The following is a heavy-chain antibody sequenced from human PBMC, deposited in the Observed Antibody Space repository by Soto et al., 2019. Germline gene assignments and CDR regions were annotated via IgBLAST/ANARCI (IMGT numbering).Heavy chain of an antibody. CDR1: GYSFTSYW. V-gene: IGHV5-51*01. Sequence: GESLKISCKGSGYSFTSYWIGWVRQMPGKGLEWMGIIYPGDSDTRYSPSFQGQVTISADKSISTAYLQWSSLKASDTAMYYCARFRQEGSSSSPINAFDIWGQGTMVTVSS. D-gene: IGHD6-6*01. CDR3: ARFRQEGSSSSPINAFDI. J-gene: IGHJ3*02. CDR2: IYPGDSDT.